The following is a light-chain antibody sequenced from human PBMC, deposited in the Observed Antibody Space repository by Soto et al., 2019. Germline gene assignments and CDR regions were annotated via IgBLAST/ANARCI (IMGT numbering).Light chain of an antibody. J-gene: IGKJ2*01. CDR3: QQYHDWPPYT. Sequence: IALTQSPATLSVSPGARATLSCRASQSVSSNLAWYQQKPGQAPRLIIYGASIRASGISARFSGSGSGTNFTLIISSLQSEDFGLYFCQQYHDWPPYTFGRGTKLEI. CDR2: GAS. CDR1: QSVSSN. V-gene: IGKV3-15*01.